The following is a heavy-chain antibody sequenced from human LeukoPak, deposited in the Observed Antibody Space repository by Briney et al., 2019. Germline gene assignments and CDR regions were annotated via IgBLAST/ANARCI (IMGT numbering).Heavy chain of an antibody. D-gene: IGHD2-2*02. CDR2: IIPIFGTA. J-gene: IGHJ3*02. CDR3: ARGYCSSTSCYSPIGAFDI. V-gene: IGHV1-69*05. Sequence: GSSVKVSCKASGGTFSSYAISWVRQAPGQGLEWMGGIIPIFGTANYAQKIQGRVTITTDESTSTAYMELSSLRSEDTAVYYCARGYCSSTSCYSPIGAFDIWGQGTMVTVSS. CDR1: GGTFSSYA.